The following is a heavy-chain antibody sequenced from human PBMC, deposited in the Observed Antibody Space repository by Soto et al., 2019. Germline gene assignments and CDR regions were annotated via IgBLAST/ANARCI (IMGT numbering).Heavy chain of an antibody. Sequence: QVQLVQSGAEVKKPGSSVKVSCKASGGSFNTQTISWVRQAPGQGLEWMGRIIPILDISNYAQKFQGRATITADKSTNTVYMELSSLRSEDTAVYYCARGGDYINRHTIHTDYWGQGTLVTVSS. CDR1: GGSFNTQT. D-gene: IGHD4-4*01. CDR2: IIPILDIS. V-gene: IGHV1-69*04. J-gene: IGHJ4*02. CDR3: ARGGDYINRHTIHTDY.